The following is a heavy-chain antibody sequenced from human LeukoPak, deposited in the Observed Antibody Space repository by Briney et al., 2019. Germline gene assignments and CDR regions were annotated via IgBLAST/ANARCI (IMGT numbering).Heavy chain of an antibody. V-gene: IGHV4-4*02. Sequence: PSETLSLTCAVSGGSISSGNWWGWVRQPPGKGLEWIGEIFHSGSTNYNPSLKSRVTISVDKSQNQFSLKLISMAAADTAVYYCARLLQLGAFDIWGQGTMVTVSS. CDR1: GGSISSGNW. CDR3: ARLLQLGAFDI. J-gene: IGHJ3*02. CDR2: IFHSGST. D-gene: IGHD5-24*01.